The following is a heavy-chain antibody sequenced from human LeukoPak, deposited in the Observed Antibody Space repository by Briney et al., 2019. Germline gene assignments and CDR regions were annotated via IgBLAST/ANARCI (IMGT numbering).Heavy chain of an antibody. J-gene: IGHJ4*02. Sequence: GRSLRLSCAASGFTFSSYGMHWVRQAPGKGLEWVAVISYDGSNKYYADSVKGRFTISRDNSKNTLYLQMNSLRAEDTAVYYCAKAGWGSTHSDYWGQGTLVTVSS. D-gene: IGHD2-15*01. CDR1: GFTFSSYG. CDR3: AKAGWGSTHSDY. V-gene: IGHV3-30*18. CDR2: ISYDGSNK.